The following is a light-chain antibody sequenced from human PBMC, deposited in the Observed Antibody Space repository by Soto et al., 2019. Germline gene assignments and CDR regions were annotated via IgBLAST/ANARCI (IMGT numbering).Light chain of an antibody. CDR3: LHRNNWPPWT. CDR1: QSVGTF. Sequence: SQSVGTFLAWYQLRPRQAPRLAISDASTRAAGIPDRFSGGGSGTHFSLTLTGLEPEDFSLFYCLHRNNWPPWTFGQGPQWIS. V-gene: IGKV3-11*01. CDR2: DAS. J-gene: IGKJ1*01.